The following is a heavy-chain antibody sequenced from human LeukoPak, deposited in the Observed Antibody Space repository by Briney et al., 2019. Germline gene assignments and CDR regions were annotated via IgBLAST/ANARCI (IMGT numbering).Heavy chain of an antibody. CDR1: GYTFTGYY. Sequence: ASVKVSCTASGYTFTGYYMHWVRQAPGQGLEWMGWINPNSGGTNYAQKFQGRVTMTRDTSISTAYMELSRLRSDDTAVYYCAKVTMVRGVITALDYWGQGTLVTVSS. V-gene: IGHV1-2*02. CDR2: INPNSGGT. CDR3: AKVTMVRGVITALDY. J-gene: IGHJ4*02. D-gene: IGHD3-10*01.